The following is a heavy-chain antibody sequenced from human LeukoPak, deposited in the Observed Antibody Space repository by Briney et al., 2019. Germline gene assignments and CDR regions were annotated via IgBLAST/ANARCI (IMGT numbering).Heavy chain of an antibody. V-gene: IGHV1-69*13. CDR1: GGTFSSYG. D-gene: IGHD3-10*01. J-gene: IGHJ3*01. CDR2: IIPMAGTP. CDR3: ARAPEGGIYGSGVCEV. Sequence: GASVKVSCKAYGGTFSSYGINWVRQAPGQRLQWMGGIIPMAGTPNYAQKFQGRVTIPADESTRTAYMELSRLRSEDTAVYYCARAPEGGIYGSGVCEVWGQGTVVTVSS.